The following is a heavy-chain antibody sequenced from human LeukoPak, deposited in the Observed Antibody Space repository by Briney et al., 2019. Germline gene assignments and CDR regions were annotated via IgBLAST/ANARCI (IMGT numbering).Heavy chain of an antibody. Sequence: GGSLRLSCAASGFTFDDYGMSWVRQAPGKGLEWVSGINWNGGSTGYADSVKGRFTISRDNAKNSLYLQMNSLRAEATALYYCATARYSSSWDAFDIWGQGTMVTVSS. CDR2: INWNGGST. J-gene: IGHJ3*02. V-gene: IGHV3-20*04. CDR3: ATARYSSSWDAFDI. CDR1: GFTFDDYG. D-gene: IGHD6-13*01.